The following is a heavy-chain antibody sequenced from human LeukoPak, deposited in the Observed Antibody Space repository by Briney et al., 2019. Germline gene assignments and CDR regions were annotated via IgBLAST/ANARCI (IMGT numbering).Heavy chain of an antibody. Sequence: RPGGSLRLSCAASGFTFSSDGIHWVRQPPGKGLQWVAVISYDGSNKYYADSVKGRFTISRDNSKNTLYLQMNSLTAEDTAVYYCAKGRGYSYGFDYWGQGTLVTVSS. V-gene: IGHV3-30*18. J-gene: IGHJ4*02. D-gene: IGHD5-18*01. CDR2: ISYDGSNK. CDR3: AKGRGYSYGFDY. CDR1: GFTFSSDG.